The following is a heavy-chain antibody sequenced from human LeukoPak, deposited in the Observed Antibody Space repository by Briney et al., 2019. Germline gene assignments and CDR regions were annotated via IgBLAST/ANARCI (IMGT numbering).Heavy chain of an antibody. V-gene: IGHV4-39*07. J-gene: IGHJ4*02. Sequence: PSETLSLTCTVSSGSISTSNYYWGWVRQPPGKALEWIGNIFYSGSTYYSPSLKSRVTISLDTSKDQFSLKLSSVTAADTAVYYCARDRSYFDYWGQGTLVTVSS. CDR3: ARDRSYFDY. CDR1: SGSISTSNYY. CDR2: IFYSGST.